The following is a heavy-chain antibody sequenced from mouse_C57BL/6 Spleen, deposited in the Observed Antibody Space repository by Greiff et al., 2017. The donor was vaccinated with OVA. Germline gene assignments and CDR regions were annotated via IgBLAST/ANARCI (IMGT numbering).Heavy chain of an antibody. V-gene: IGHV10-1*01. Sequence: VHVVQSGGGLMQPKGSLKLSCTATGYSFNAYAMNWVSQAPGQGLEWVARIRSKSNNYATYYAESVKDTFTISRDDSKSMRYLKMNNSKTEDTAMYCCVRHLFDYWGQGTTLTVSS. CDR3: VRHLFDY. J-gene: IGHJ2*01. CDR1: GYSFNAYA. CDR2: IRSKSNNYAT.